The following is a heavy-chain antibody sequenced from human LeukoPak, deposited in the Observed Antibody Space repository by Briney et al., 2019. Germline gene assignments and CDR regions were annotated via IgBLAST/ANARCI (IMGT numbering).Heavy chain of an antibody. J-gene: IGHJ3*02. Sequence: GGSLRLSCAASGFTFSSYGMHWVRRAPGKGLEWVAVIWYDGSNKYYADSVKGRFTISRDNSKNTLYLQMNSLRAEDTAVYYCAKEYEGAFDIWGQGTMVTVSS. CDR3: AKEYEGAFDI. CDR2: IWYDGSNK. D-gene: IGHD3-16*01. CDR1: GFTFSSYG. V-gene: IGHV3-33*06.